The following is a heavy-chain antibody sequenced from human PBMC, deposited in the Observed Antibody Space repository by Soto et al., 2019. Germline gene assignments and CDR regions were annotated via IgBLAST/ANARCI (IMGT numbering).Heavy chain of an antibody. CDR3: ARVKAGTSTWGFDP. CDR2: INPSGGST. J-gene: IGHJ5*02. V-gene: IGHV1-46*01. Sequence: ASVKGYCKASGYTYTRYYMHWVRQKTGQGLEWMGIINPSGGSTSYAQKFQGRVTMTRDTSTSTVYMELSSLRSEDTAVYYCARVKAGTSTWGFDPWGQGTLVTV. CDR1: GYTYTRYY. D-gene: IGHD6-13*01.